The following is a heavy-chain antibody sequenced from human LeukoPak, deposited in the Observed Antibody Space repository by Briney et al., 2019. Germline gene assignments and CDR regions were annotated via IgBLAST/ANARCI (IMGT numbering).Heavy chain of an antibody. Sequence: GESLKISCKDSGNRFTRRWIAWVRQMPGKGLEWMGIIYPGDSDTKYSPSFQGQVTISADKSISTAYLQWSSLRASGTAIYYCAKQATALAGNLDSWGQGTQVTVSS. CDR3: AKQATALAGNLDS. D-gene: IGHD6-19*01. V-gene: IGHV5-51*01. CDR2: IYPGDSDT. J-gene: IGHJ4*02. CDR1: GNRFTRRW.